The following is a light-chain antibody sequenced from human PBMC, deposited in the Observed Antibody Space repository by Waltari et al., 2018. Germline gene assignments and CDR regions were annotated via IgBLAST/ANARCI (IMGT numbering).Light chain of an antibody. Sequence: DVVMTQSPDSLAVSLGERASIKCKSTQSVSHYPNNKYYLAWYLQKPVLPSVLLIFLLSTRKFGVPVRFIGSGSGTDFTLTINILQAEDVAVYSLKLYYNTPPTFGQGTKVEVQ. V-gene: IGKV4-1*01. CDR2: LLS. CDR1: QSVSHYPNNKYY. CDR3: KLYYNTPPT. J-gene: IGKJ1*01.